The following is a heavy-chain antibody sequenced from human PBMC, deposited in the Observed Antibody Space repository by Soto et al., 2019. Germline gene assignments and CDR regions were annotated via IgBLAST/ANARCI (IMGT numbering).Heavy chain of an antibody. CDR1: GYSFTTYW. CDR2: IYPADSDT. CDR3: ARTAGNFFSYFDY. V-gene: IGHV5-51*01. Sequence: DSLRISCKSSGYSFTTYWIGLVRQMPGKGLEWMGIIYPADSDTRYSPSFQGQVTISADKSISVVYLQWSSLKASDTAIYYCARTAGNFFSYFDYWGQGTPVTVSS. D-gene: IGHD1-7*01. J-gene: IGHJ4*02.